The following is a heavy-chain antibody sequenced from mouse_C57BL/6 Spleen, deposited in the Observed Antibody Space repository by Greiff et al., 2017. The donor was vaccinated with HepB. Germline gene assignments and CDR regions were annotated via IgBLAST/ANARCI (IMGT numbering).Heavy chain of an antibody. CDR3: AREGDYGSGY. D-gene: IGHD1-1*01. CDR2: INPNNGGT. J-gene: IGHJ2*01. CDR1: GYTFTDYY. V-gene: IGHV1-26*01. Sequence: EVQLQQSGPELVKPGASVKISCKASGYTFTDYYMNWVKQSHGKSLEWIGDINPNNGGTSYNQKFKGKATLTVDKSSSTAYMKLRSLTSEDSAVYYCAREGDYGSGYWGQGTTVTVSS.